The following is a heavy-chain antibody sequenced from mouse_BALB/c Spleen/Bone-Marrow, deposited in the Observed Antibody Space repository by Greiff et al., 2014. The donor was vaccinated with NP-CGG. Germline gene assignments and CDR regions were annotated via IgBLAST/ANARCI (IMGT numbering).Heavy chain of an antibody. J-gene: IGHJ4*01. Sequence: VKVVESGPGLVAPSQSLSITCTVSGFSLTNYGVHWARQPPGKGLEWLGVIWADGSTNYNSALMSRLSISKDNSKSQVFSKMNSLQTDDTAMYYCARITTATGAMDYWGQGTSVTVSS. D-gene: IGHD1-2*01. CDR2: IWADGST. V-gene: IGHV2-9*02. CDR3: ARITTATGAMDY. CDR1: GFSLTNYG.